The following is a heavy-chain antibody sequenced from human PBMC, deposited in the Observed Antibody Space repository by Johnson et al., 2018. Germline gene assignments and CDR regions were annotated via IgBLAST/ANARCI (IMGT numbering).Heavy chain of an antibody. J-gene: IGHJ1*01. V-gene: IGHV3-30*18. CDR3: AKGGMVVTNIQYLQH. Sequence: VQLVESGGGVVQXGRSXRLXCAASGFTFSTYGMHWVRQAPGKGLEWVAVMSYDGSEKYYADSVQGRFTISRDNSKNTLYLQLNSLRAEDTAVYYCAKGGMVVTNIQYLQHWGQGTLVTVSS. D-gene: IGHD2-21*02. CDR2: MSYDGSEK. CDR1: GFTFSTYG.